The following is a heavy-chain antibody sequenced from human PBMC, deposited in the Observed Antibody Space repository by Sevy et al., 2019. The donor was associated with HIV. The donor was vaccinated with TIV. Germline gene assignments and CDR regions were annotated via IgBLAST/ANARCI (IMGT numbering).Heavy chain of an antibody. J-gene: IGHJ6*03. CDR1: GGTFSSYA. Sequence: ASVKVSCKASGGTFSSYAISWVRQAPGQGLEWMGGIIPIFGTANYAQKFQGRVTITADKSTSTAYMGLSSLRSEDTAVYYCATNSGRGDYYYYYMDVWGKGTTVTVSS. CDR2: IIPIFGTA. D-gene: IGHD3-10*01. V-gene: IGHV1-69*06. CDR3: ATNSGRGDYYYYYMDV.